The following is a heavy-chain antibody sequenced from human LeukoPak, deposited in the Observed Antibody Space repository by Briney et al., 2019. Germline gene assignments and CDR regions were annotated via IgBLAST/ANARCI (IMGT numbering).Heavy chain of an antibody. Sequence: SQTLSLTCTVSGGSISSGDYYWSWIRQPPGKGLEWFGYIYYSGSTYYNPSLKSRVTISVDTSKNQFSLKLSSVTAADTAVYYCARDQDVPTAPGVYDAFDIWGRGIMVTVSS. CDR3: ARDQDVPTAPGVYDAFDI. CDR1: GGSISSGDYY. V-gene: IGHV4-30-4*08. J-gene: IGHJ3*02. D-gene: IGHD2-2*01. CDR2: IYYSGST.